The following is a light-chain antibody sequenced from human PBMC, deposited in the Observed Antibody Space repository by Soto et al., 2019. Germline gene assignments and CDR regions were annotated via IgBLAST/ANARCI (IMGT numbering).Light chain of an antibody. CDR3: QQSYSTPYT. CDR1: QSISSY. J-gene: IGKJ2*01. Sequence: DIQMTQSPSSLSASVGDRVTITCRASQSISSYLNWYQQKPGKAPKLLIYAASSLQSGLPSRFSGSGSGTDFTLTISSLQPEDFATYYCQQSYSTPYTLGQGTKLEIK. V-gene: IGKV1-39*01. CDR2: AAS.